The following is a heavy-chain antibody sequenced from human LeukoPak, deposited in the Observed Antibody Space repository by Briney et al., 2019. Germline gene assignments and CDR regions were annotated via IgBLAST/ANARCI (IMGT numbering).Heavy chain of an antibody. CDR3: ARGKVVAGTPGQNSWDY. CDR1: GGSISSYY. D-gene: IGHD6-19*01. CDR2: IHTSGST. V-gene: IGHV4-4*07. J-gene: IGHJ4*02. Sequence: SETLSLTCTVSGGSISSYYWNWIRQPAGKGLEWIGRIHTSGSTNYNPSLKSRVTVSVDTSRNQFSLKLSPVTAADTAVYYCARGKVVAGTPGQNSWDYWGQGTLVTVSS.